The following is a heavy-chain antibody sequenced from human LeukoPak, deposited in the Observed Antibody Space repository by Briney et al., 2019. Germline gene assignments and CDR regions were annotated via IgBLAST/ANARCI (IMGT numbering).Heavy chain of an antibody. D-gene: IGHD6-19*01. CDR1: GITFSTYG. CDR2: ISGSSKYI. V-gene: IGHV3-21*01. Sequence: GSLRLSWEGSGITFSTYGMDWVRQAPGKGLGWVSSISGSSKYIYYADSVKGRFTISRDNAKNSLYLQINSLRAEDTAVYYCARAWGQWLSSYFDYWGQGTLVTVSS. J-gene: IGHJ4*02. CDR3: ARAWGQWLSSYFDY.